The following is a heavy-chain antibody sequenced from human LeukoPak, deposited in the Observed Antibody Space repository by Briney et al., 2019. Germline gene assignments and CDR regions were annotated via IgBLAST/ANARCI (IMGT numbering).Heavy chain of an antibody. CDR1: GFTFSSYA. CDR3: ARDSHQSSDY. V-gene: IGHV3-30-3*01. J-gene: IGHJ4*02. Sequence: PGRSLRLSCAASGFTFSSYAMHWVGQAPGKGLEWVAVISYDGSNKYYADSVKGRFTISRDNSKNTLYLQMNSLRAEDTAVYYCARDSHQSSDYWGQGTLVTVSS. D-gene: IGHD6-6*01. CDR2: ISYDGSNK.